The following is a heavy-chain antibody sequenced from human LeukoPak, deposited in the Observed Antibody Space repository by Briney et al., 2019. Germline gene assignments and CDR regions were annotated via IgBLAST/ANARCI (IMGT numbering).Heavy chain of an antibody. Sequence: GGSLRLSFAASGFTVSSKYMSWGRPAPGEGLGWGSVIYSGGSTYYADPVKGRFTISRDDSKNTLYLQMNSLRAEDTAVYYCARVKVDGYNPYYFDYWGQGTLVTVSS. CDR1: GFTVSSKY. J-gene: IGHJ4*02. CDR2: IYSGGST. D-gene: IGHD5-24*01. V-gene: IGHV3-53*01. CDR3: ARVKVDGYNPYYFDY.